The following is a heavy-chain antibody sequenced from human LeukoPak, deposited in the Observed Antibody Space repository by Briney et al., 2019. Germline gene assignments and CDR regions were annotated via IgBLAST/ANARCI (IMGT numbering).Heavy chain of an antibody. J-gene: IGHJ5*02. Sequence: PSQTLSLTCTVSGGSISSGGYYWSWIRQPPGEGLEWIAYIYYSGSTNYNPSLKSRVTISVDTSKNQFSLNLNSVTAADTAVYYCASSIAGTRSKFDNWGQGSLVTVSS. V-gene: IGHV4-61*08. CDR3: ASSIAGTRSKFDN. D-gene: IGHD1/OR15-1a*01. CDR2: IYYSGST. CDR1: GGSISSGGYY.